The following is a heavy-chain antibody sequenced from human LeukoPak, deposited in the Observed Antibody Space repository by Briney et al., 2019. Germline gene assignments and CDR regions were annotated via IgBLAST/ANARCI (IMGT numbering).Heavy chain of an antibody. CDR3: ARGGIRQTFDN. Sequence: PSETLSLTCTVSGGSISTYYWNWIRQPPGKGLEWIGYIYYSGSTNYNPSLKSRVTISVDTSKNQFSLNLTSVTAADTAVYYCARGGIRQTFDNWGQGTLVTVS. J-gene: IGHJ4*02. V-gene: IGHV4-59*01. CDR2: IYYSGST. CDR1: GGSISTYY. D-gene: IGHD3-3*02.